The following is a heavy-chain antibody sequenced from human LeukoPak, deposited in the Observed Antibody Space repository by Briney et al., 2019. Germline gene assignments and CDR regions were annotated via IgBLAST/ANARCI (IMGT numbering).Heavy chain of an antibody. CDR2: ISYDGSNK. D-gene: IGHD5-18*01. CDR1: GFTFSSYG. Sequence: PGGSLRLSCAASGFTFSSYGMHWVRQAPGKGLEWVAVISYDGSNKYYADSVKGRFTISRDNSKNTLYLQVNGLRAEDTAVYYCAKDRGYSYLFDYWGQGTLVTVSS. CDR3: AKDRGYSYLFDY. J-gene: IGHJ4*02. V-gene: IGHV3-30*18.